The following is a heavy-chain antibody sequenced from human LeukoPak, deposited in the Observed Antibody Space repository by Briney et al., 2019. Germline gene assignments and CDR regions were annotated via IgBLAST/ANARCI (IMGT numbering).Heavy chain of an antibody. J-gene: IGHJ6*03. D-gene: IGHD3-16*01. CDR2: LDPEDSDP. Sequence: ASVKVSCKISGHTLTDFPIHWVRQAPGKGLEWMGGLDPEDSDPIYAQNFQGRLTMTGATSSDTFYMELSSLTSEDTALYFCATGRGDTSSFMDVWGKGPPAT. CDR1: GHTLTDFP. CDR3: ATGRGDTSSFMDV. V-gene: IGHV1-24*01.